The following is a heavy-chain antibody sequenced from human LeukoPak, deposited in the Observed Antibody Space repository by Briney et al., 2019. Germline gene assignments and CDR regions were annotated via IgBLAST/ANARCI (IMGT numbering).Heavy chain of an antibody. V-gene: IGHV3-23*01. CDR1: GFTFSVFA. J-gene: IGHJ4*02. D-gene: IGHD5-18*01. CDR2: IFQGGGEI. CDR3: ATYRQVLLPFES. Sequence: GGSLRLSCAASGFTFSVFAMIWVRQSPGKKGLEWVSSIFQGGGEIHYADSVRGRFTISRDNCKSTLFLQMNSLRAEDTAIYYCATYRQVLLPFESWGQRTLVTVSS.